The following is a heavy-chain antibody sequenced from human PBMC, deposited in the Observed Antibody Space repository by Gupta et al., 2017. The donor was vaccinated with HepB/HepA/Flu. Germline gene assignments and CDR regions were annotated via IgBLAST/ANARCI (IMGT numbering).Heavy chain of an antibody. D-gene: IGHD3-22*01. CDR1: GFTFSGSA. Sequence: EVQLLESVGGLVQPGGSLSLSCVDSGFTFSGSAMPWVRPAPGKGLEWVSAISGSGSSTYYADSVKGRFTISRDNSKNTLYLQMNSLRAEDTAVYYCAKGYYYDSSGYYYFDYWGQGTLVTVSS. J-gene: IGHJ4*02. V-gene: IGHV3-23*01. CDR3: AKGYYYDSSGYYYFDY. CDR2: ISGSGSST.